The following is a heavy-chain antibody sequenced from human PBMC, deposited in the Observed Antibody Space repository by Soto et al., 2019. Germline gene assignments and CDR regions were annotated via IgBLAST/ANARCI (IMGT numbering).Heavy chain of an antibody. V-gene: IGHV1-18*01. CDR2: ISAYNGNT. D-gene: IGHD2-8*01. CDR1: GYTFKNYG. J-gene: IGHJ4*02. Sequence: QVQLVQSGAELKKPGASVKVSCKASGYTFKNYGISWVRQAPGQGLEWMGWISAYNGNTDYAQRFQGRVTMTTDTSTSTAYMERRSLISDDTAVYYCARDRSTHGYCGQGTLVTFCS. CDR3: ARDRSTHGY.